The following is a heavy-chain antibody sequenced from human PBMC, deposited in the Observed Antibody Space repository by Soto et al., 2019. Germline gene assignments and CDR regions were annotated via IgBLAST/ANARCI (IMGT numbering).Heavy chain of an antibody. V-gene: IGHV1-69*08. J-gene: IGHJ4*02. CDR2: IIPFHGVT. D-gene: IGHD3-10*01. CDR1: GGTFSPYT. Sequence: QVQLVQSGAEVKKPGSSVKDSCKASGGTFSPYTINWVRQAPGQGLEWMGRIIPFHGVTNYAQKFQARVTITADKSTSTAYMELSGLRFEDTAMYYCTRDWEITVSTWSFGGFWGRGTLVTVSS. CDR3: TRDWEITVSTWSFGGF.